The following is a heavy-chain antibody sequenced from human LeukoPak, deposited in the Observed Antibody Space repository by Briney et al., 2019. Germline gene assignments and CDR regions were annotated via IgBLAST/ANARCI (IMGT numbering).Heavy chain of an antibody. J-gene: IGHJ3*02. V-gene: IGHV4-59*08. Sequence: PSETLSLTCTVSGGSISSYYWNWIRQPPGKGLEWIGYIYYSGSTNYNPSLKSRVTISVDMSKNHFSLKLSSVTAADTAVYYCARRCSGGSYYSPPFDIWGQGTMVTVSS. CDR2: IYYSGST. CDR1: GGSISSYY. D-gene: IGHD2-15*01. CDR3: ARRCSGGSYYSPPFDI.